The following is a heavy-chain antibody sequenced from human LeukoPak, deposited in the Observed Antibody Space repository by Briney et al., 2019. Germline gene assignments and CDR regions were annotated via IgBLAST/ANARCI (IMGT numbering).Heavy chain of an antibody. D-gene: IGHD2-2*01. CDR2: ISSSSSAI. CDR1: GFTFSSYS. CDR3: AEDQQLQPFHY. Sequence: GGSLRLSCAASGFTFSSYSMNWVRRAPGKGLEWVSYISSSSSAIYYADSVKGRFTISRDNSKNTLYLQMNSLRAEDTSVYYCAEDQQLQPFHYWGQGTLVTVSS. J-gene: IGHJ4*02. V-gene: IGHV3-48*01.